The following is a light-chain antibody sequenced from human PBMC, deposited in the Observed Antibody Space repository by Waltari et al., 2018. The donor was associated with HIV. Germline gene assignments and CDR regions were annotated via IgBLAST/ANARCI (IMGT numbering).Light chain of an antibody. V-gene: IGLV2-14*01. CDR2: EVT. CDR1: SSDIGAYNY. J-gene: IGLJ1*01. Sequence: QSALTQPASVSGSPGQSLTISCTGTSSDIGAYNYVSWYQHHPGKVPKLLIYEVTNRPSGVSHRFSGSKSGNTASLTISGLQAEDEADFYCTSYTSISTLVFGTGTKVTVL. CDR3: TSYTSISTLV.